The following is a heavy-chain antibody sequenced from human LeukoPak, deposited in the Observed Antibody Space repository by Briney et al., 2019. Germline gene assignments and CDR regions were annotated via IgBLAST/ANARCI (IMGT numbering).Heavy chain of an antibody. J-gene: IGHJ2*01. CDR2: IRFDGNNK. V-gene: IGHV3-30*02. Sequence: GGSLRLSCGASGFTFSSYSMHWVRQAPGKGLEWVAFIRFDGNNKYYADSVKGRFTISRDNSKNTLYLQITSLRAEDTAVYYCARDKLGSSSGWSWYFDLWGRGTLVTVSS. CDR1: GFTFSSYS. CDR3: ARDKLGSSSGWSWYFDL. D-gene: IGHD6-19*01.